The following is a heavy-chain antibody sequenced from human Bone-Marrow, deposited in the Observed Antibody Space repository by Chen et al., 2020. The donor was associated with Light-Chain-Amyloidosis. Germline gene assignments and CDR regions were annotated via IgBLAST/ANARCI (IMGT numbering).Heavy chain of an antibody. V-gene: IGHV5-51*01. D-gene: IGHD4-17*01. CDR2: IYPGVSDT. Sequence: EVQMVQAGAEVKEMGESLKISCKGSGYNLTRYWIGWVRQMPGKGLEWMGIIYPGVSDTRYSPSLRGQVTISADNSISTAYLHCSILKSSDTAMYYCARHLGHYGERGWFDPWGQGTLVTVSS. CDR3: ARHLGHYGERGWFDP. CDR1: GYNLTRYW. J-gene: IGHJ5*02.